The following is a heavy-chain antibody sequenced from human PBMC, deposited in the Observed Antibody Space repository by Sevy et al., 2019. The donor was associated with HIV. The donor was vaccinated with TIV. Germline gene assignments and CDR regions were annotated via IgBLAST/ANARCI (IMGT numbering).Heavy chain of an antibody. D-gene: IGHD1-26*01. CDR3: ARELKGARNAFDI. CDR1: GYTFTGYY. Sequence: ASVKVSCKASGYTFTGYYMHWVRQAPGQGLEWMGWINPNSGGTNYAQKFQGRVTMTRDTSISTAYMELSRLRSDDTAVYYCARELKGARNAFDIWGQGTMVTVSS. V-gene: IGHV1-2*02. J-gene: IGHJ3*02. CDR2: INPNSGGT.